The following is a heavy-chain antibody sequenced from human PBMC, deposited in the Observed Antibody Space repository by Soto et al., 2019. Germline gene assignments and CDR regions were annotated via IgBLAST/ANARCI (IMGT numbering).Heavy chain of an antibody. D-gene: IGHD3-16*01. CDR1: GYTFTSYG. CDR2: INANNGDT. Sequence: QVQLVQSGAEVKKPGASVKVSCKASGYTFTSYGFTWVRQAPGQGLEWMGWINANNGDTNYAQNLQARVTMTTDTSTHTAYMELRSLRSDDTAVYYCARMGDVPYYYYGMDVWGQGTTVTVSS. V-gene: IGHV1-18*01. CDR3: ARMGDVPYYYYGMDV. J-gene: IGHJ6*01.